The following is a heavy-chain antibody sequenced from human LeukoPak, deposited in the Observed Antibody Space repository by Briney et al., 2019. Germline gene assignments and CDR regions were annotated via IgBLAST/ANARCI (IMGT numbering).Heavy chain of an antibody. J-gene: IGHJ4*02. V-gene: IGHV3-30*18. CDR3: AKGGEYRAAWLVPKRLFDY. Sequence: PGGSLRLSCAASGFTFSSYGMHWVRQAPGKGLEWVAVISYDGSNKYYADSVKGRFTISRDNSKNTLYLQMNSLRAEDTAVYYCAKGGEYRAAWLVPKRLFDYWGQGTLVTVSS. CDR2: ISYDGSNK. D-gene: IGHD6-19*01. CDR1: GFTFSSYG.